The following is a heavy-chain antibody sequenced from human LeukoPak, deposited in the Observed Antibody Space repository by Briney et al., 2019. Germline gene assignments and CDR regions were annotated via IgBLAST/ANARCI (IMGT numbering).Heavy chain of an antibody. Sequence: PSETLSLTCIVSGGAISSESYYWGWIRQPPGKGLEWIASINYSGSTYYNPSLNSRATISVDTSKTQFSPRLSSVTAADMAVYFCAILSDFWGQGILVTVSS. V-gene: IGHV4-39*01. CDR2: INYSGST. J-gene: IGHJ4*02. CDR3: AILSDF. CDR1: GGAISSESYY.